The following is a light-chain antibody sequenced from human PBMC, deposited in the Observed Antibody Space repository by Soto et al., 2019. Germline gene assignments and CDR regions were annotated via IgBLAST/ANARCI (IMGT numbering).Light chain of an antibody. V-gene: IGLV1-40*01. CDR2: GNS. CDR1: SSNIGAGYD. Sequence: QSVLTQPPSVSVAPGQSVTISCTGSSSNIGAGYDVHWYQQLPGTAPKLLIYGNSNRPSGGPDQFSGSKSGPSASLANTGLQAEDEADYYCQSYDSSLSALFGGGTKLTVL. CDR3: QSYDSSLSAL. J-gene: IGLJ3*02.